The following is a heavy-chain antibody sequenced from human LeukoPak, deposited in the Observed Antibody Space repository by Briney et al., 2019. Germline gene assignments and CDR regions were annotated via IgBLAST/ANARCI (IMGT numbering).Heavy chain of an antibody. V-gene: IGHV3-74*01. CDR3: ATGHSYGYDY. D-gene: IGHD5-18*01. CDR2: VKGDGRIT. CDR1: GLTFSDFW. J-gene: IGHJ4*02. Sequence: PGGSLRLSCAASGLTFSDFWMHWVRQPPGKGLVWVALVKGDGRITIYADSVKGRFTISRDNAKNTLYLQMNSLRADDSGVYYCATGHSYGYDYWGQGVLVTVSS.